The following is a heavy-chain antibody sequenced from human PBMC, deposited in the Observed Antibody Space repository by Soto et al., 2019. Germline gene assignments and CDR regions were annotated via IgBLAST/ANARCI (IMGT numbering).Heavy chain of an antibody. CDR3: ARSSGAVYSSSWYFGMDV. Sequence: SPTLPLTCDISGDSVSSNRAAWNWIRQSPSRGLEWLGRTYYRSKWYNDYAVSVKSRITINPDTSKNQFSLQLNSVTPEDTAVYYCARSSGAVYSSSWYFGMDVWGQGTTVTVSS. J-gene: IGHJ6*02. D-gene: IGHD6-13*01. CDR2: TYYRSKWYN. V-gene: IGHV6-1*01. CDR1: GDSVSSNRAA.